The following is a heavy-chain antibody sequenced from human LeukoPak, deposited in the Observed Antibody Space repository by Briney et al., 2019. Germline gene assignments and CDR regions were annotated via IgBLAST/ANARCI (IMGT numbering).Heavy chain of an antibody. Sequence: GSLRPSCAASGFTFSSYSMNWVRQAPGKGLEWISSISSSSSYIYYADSVKGRFTISRDNAENSLYLQMNSLRAEDTAVYYCAREGRNWELSHWGQGTLVTVSS. J-gene: IGHJ4*02. V-gene: IGHV3-21*01. D-gene: IGHD1-26*01. CDR2: ISSSSSYI. CDR3: AREGRNWELSH. CDR1: GFTFSSYS.